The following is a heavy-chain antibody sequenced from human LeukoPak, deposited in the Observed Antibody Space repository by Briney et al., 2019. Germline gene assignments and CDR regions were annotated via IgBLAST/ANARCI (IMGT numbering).Heavy chain of an antibody. CDR1: GFTFSSYW. CDR3: AIIPRAAAGPSARSPFHY. V-gene: IGHV3-7*01. Sequence: GGSLRLSCEVSGFTFSSYWMNWVRQAPGKGLEWAANIKQDGSDKYYVDSVKGRFTISRDNAKNSLCLQMNSLRAEDTAVYYCAIIPRAAAGPSARSPFHYWGQGTLVTVSS. J-gene: IGHJ4*02. CDR2: IKQDGSDK. D-gene: IGHD6-13*01.